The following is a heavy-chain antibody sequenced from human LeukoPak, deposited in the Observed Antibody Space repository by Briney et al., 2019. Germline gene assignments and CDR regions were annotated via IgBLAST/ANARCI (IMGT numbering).Heavy chain of an antibody. CDR2: ISAYNGNT. CDR1: GYTFTSYG. V-gene: IGHV1-18*01. D-gene: IGHD5-18*01. J-gene: IGHJ4*02. Sequence: ASVKVSWKASGYTFTSYGISWVRQAPGQGLEWMGWISAYNGNTNYAQKLQGRVTVTTDTSTSTAYMELRSLRSDDTAVYYCAXXXXSYDPFYFDYWGQGTLVTVSS. CDR3: AXXXXSYDPFYFDY.